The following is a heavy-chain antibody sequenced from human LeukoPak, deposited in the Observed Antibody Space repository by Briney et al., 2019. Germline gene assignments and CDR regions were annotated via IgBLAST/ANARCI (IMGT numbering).Heavy chain of an antibody. CDR3: ARLILGHYDFWSGDPLGNWFDP. D-gene: IGHD3-3*01. Sequence: SETLSLTCTVSGGSISSYYWSWIRQPPGKGLEWIGYIYYSGSTNYNPSLKSRLTISVDTSKNQFSLKLSSVTAADTAVYYCARLILGHYDFWSGDPLGNWFDPWGQGTLVTVSS. V-gene: IGHV4-59*08. CDR1: GGSISSYY. J-gene: IGHJ5*02. CDR2: IYYSGST.